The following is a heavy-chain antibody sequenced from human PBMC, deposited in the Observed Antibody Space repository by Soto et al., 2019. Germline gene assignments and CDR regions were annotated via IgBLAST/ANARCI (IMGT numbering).Heavy chain of an antibody. J-gene: IGHJ6*02. CDR2: IIGSGGDI. Sequence: EVQVVESGGGLVKPGGSLRLSCAASGFSFNTYNMNWVRQAPGKGLEWVSSIIGSGGDIFYADSVKGRFTITRDNARNSVYLQVKSLRGEDTAVYYCARDVPVAGKNEYDGLDVWGQGTTVTVSS. V-gene: IGHV3-21*01. D-gene: IGHD6-19*01. CDR3: ARDVPVAGKNEYDGLDV. CDR1: GFSFNTYN.